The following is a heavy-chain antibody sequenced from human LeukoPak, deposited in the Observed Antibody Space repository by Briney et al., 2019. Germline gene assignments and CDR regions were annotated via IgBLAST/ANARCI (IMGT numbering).Heavy chain of an antibody. V-gene: IGHV3-30*18. CDR1: GFTFSSYG. CDR3: AKEGYCSGGSCYSPDY. J-gene: IGHJ4*02. CDR2: ISYDGSNK. Sequence: GRSLRLSCAASGFTFSSYGMHWVRQAPGKGLEWVAVISYDGSNKYYADSVKGRFTISRDNSKNTLYLQMNSLRAEDTAVYYCAKEGYCSGGSCYSPDYWGQGTLVTVSS. D-gene: IGHD2-15*01.